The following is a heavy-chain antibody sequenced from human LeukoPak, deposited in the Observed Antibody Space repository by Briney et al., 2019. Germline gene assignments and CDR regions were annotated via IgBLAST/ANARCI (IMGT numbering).Heavy chain of an antibody. V-gene: IGHV3-23*01. Sequence: GGSLRLSCAASGFTFSSSAMSWVRQAPGKGLQWVSSISGSGDRTYYADSVKGRFTISRDNSKNTLYLQMNSLRAEDTAVYYCAKGTYGDYVGQGTLVTVSS. CDR1: GFTFSSSA. CDR3: AKGTYGDY. CDR2: ISGSGDRT. D-gene: IGHD4-17*01. J-gene: IGHJ4*02.